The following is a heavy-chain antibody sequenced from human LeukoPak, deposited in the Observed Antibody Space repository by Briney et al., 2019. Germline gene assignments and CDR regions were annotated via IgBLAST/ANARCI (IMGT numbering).Heavy chain of an antibody. CDR2: IYYGGRT. Sequence: PSETLSLTCTVYGGSISSYYWSWVRQPPGKGLEWLGYIYYGGRTNYNPSLKSRATMSIDTAKNHFSLNLTSVTAADTAVYYCARSISGTRSKFDCWGQGTLVTVSS. D-gene: IGHD1/OR15-1a*01. V-gene: IGHV4-59*08. CDR3: ARSISGTRSKFDC. J-gene: IGHJ5*01. CDR1: GGSISSYY.